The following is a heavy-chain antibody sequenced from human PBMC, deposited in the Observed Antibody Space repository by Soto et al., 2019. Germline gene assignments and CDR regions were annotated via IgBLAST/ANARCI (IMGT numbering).Heavy chain of an antibody. CDR3: ARNIGNYYDSSGYYFGMAV. J-gene: IGHJ6*02. CDR1: GGTFSSYA. V-gene: IGHV1-69*13. Sequence: GASVKVSCKASGGTFSSYAISWVRQAPGQGLEWMGGIIPIFGTANYAQKFQGRVTITADESTSTAYMELSSLRSEDTAVYYCARNIGNYYDSSGYYFGMAVWGQGTTVTVSS. CDR2: IIPIFGTA. D-gene: IGHD3-22*01.